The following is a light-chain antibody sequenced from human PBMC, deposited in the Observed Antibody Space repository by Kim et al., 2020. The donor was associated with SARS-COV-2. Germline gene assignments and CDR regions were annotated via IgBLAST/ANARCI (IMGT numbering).Light chain of an antibody. CDR1: QSVSNN. CDR2: DAS. CDR3: QLYNTWPYT. J-gene: IGKJ2*01. V-gene: IGKV3-15*01. Sequence: EIVMTQSPATLSVSPGERATLSCRASQSVSNNLAWYQQKPGQPPRLLIYDASTRAAGIPARFSGSGSGTEFTLTISSLQSEDFAVYYCQLYNTWPYTFGQGTKLEI.